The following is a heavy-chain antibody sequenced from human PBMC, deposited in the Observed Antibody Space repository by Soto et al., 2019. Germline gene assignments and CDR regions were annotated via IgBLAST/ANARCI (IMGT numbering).Heavy chain of an antibody. CDR2: ISWNNGSI. CDR3: AKGEGSSGYYSLFDY. V-gene: IGHV3-9*01. D-gene: IGHD3-22*01. J-gene: IGHJ4*02. Sequence: EVQLVESGGGLVQPGRSLRLSCAASGFTFDDYAMHWVRQAPGKGLEWVSGISWNNGSIGYADSVKGRFTISRDNAKNSLCLQMNSLRAEDTALYYCAKGEGSSGYYSLFDYWGQGTLVTVSS. CDR1: GFTFDDYA.